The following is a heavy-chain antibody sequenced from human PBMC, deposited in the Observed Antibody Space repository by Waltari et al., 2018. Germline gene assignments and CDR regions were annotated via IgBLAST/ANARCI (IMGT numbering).Heavy chain of an antibody. V-gene: IGHV4-31*03. D-gene: IGHD7-27*01. Sequence: QEQLQESGPGLVKPSQTMSLPCTFSCGSISSGGYSWTWIRKNPGTGLEGIGYIYYSGSTYYNPSLKSRVTISVDTSKNQFSLKLSSVTAADTAVYYCSRDLTGGGWFDPWGQGTLVTVSS. CDR3: SRDLTGGGWFDP. CDR1: CGSISSGGYS. J-gene: IGHJ5*02. CDR2: IYYSGST.